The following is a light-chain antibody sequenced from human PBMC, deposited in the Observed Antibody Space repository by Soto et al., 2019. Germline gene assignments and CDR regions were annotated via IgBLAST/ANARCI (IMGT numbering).Light chain of an antibody. CDR1: QGIGSY. Sequence: DIQLTQSPSFLSASLGDRVTITCRASQGIGSYLAWYQQKPGKAPRLLIYAASTLQSGVPSRFSGSGSDTEFTLKISSLQPEDFATYYCQQLNNYPVAFGGGTKVDIK. V-gene: IGKV1-9*01. CDR3: QQLNNYPVA. CDR2: AAS. J-gene: IGKJ4*01.